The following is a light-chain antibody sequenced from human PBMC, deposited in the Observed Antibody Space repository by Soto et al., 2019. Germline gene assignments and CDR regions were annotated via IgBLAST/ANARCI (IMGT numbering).Light chain of an antibody. J-gene: IGLJ1*01. V-gene: IGLV1-44*01. Sequence: SVLTQPPSASGTPGQRVTISCSGSSSNIGSNTVHWYQQLPGPTPKLLIYSNNRRPSGVPHRFSGSKSATSTSLACDGLQSEDETDYYCAAWDNGLNGLYVFGTGTKVTVL. CDR3: AAWDNGLNGLYV. CDR2: SNN. CDR1: SSNIGSNT.